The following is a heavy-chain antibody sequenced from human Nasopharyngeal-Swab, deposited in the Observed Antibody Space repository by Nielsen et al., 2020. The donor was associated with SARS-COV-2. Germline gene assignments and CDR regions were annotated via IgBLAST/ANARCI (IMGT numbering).Heavy chain of an antibody. J-gene: IGHJ4*02. CDR1: FYTFSSYF. Sequence: ASVKVSCKASFYTFSSYFISWVRQAPGQGLEWMGCISAYNGSTNYAQKLQGRVTMTTDTSTSTAYMDLRSLRSADTAVYYCARDDSSNYDFWSGYYTSFDYWGQGTLVTVSS. D-gene: IGHD3-3*01. CDR3: ARDDSSNYDFWSGYYTSFDY. CDR2: ISAYNGST. V-gene: IGHV1-18*01.